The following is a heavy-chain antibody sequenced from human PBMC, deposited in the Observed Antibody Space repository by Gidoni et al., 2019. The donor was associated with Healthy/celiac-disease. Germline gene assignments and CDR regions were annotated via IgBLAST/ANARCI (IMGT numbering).Heavy chain of an antibody. CDR2: ISSSSSTT. CDR3: ARDEVAGSRWDHPFDY. Sequence: EVQLVESGGGLVQPGGSLRLSCAASGSSFSSYSMNWVRQAPGKGLEWVSYISSSSSTTYYADSVKGRFTISRDNAKNSLYLQMNSLRDEDTAVYFCARDEVAGSRWDHPFDYWGQGTLVTVSS. D-gene: IGHD6-13*01. CDR1: GSSFSSYS. V-gene: IGHV3-48*02. J-gene: IGHJ4*02.